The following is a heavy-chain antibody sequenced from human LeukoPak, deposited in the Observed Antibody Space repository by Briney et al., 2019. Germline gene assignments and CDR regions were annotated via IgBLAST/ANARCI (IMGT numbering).Heavy chain of an antibody. J-gene: IGHJ4*02. CDR1: GGSFSGYY. Sequence: SETLSLTCAVYGGSFSGYYWSWIRPPPGKGLEWIGEINHSGSTNYSPSLKSRVTISTDTSKNQFSLKLSSVTAADTAVYFCARGGGEAPSSWGQGNLVTVSS. CDR2: INHSGST. D-gene: IGHD2-21*01. V-gene: IGHV4-34*01. CDR3: ARGGGEAPSS.